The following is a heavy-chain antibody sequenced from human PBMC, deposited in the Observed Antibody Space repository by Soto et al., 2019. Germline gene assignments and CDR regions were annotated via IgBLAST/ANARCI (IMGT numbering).Heavy chain of an antibody. CDR2: IYPGDSDT. CDR1: GYIFTNYW. J-gene: IGHJ4*02. CDR3: ARPYNNYGAH. Sequence: GESLKISCKASGYIFTNYWIGWVRQMPGKGLEWMGIIYPGDSDTRYIPSFQGQVTISADKSITTAYLQWSSLKASDTAMYYCARPYNNYGAHWGQGTLVTVS. D-gene: IGHD4-4*01. V-gene: IGHV5-51*01.